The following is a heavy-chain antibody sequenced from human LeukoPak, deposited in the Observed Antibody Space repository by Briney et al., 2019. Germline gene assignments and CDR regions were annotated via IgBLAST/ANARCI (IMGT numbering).Heavy chain of an antibody. CDR2: VSYDESKK. J-gene: IGHJ4*02. V-gene: IGHV3-30*18. CDR3: AKDLWSVVTLTLDY. Sequence: GGSLRLSCAASGFTFSNAGIHWVRQAPGRGLEWVEVVSYDESKKHYADSVKGRFTISRDNSKNTLSLQVNSLRAEDTAVYYCAKDLWSVVTLTLDYWGQGTLVTVSS. D-gene: IGHD2-21*02. CDR1: GFTFSNAG.